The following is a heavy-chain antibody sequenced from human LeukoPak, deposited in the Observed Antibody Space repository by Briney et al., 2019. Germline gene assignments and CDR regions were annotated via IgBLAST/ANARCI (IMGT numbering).Heavy chain of an antibody. J-gene: IGHJ4*02. Sequence: SETLSLTCTVSGGSISSYSWSRIRQPAGKGLEWIGRIYSSGSTNYKASLKSRVTMSVDTSKNQFSLKLSSVTAADTAVYYCAREEHDILTGYYRGVDYWGQGTLVTVSS. CDR2: IYSSGST. V-gene: IGHV4-4*07. CDR3: AREEHDILTGYYRGVDY. D-gene: IGHD3-9*01. CDR1: GGSISSYS.